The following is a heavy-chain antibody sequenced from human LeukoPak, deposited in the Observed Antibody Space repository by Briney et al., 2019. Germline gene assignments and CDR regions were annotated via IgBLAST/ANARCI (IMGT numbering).Heavy chain of an antibody. J-gene: IGHJ5*01. CDR3: AKDPRSYCSSTSCPPWFDS. V-gene: IGHV3-33*06. Sequence: GGSLRLSCAASGFTFSSYGMHWVRQAPGKGLEWVAVIWYDGSNKYYADSVKGRFTISRDNSKNTLYLQMNSLRAEDTAVYYCAKDPRSYCSSTSCPPWFDSWGQGTLVTVSS. D-gene: IGHD2-2*01. CDR2: IWYDGSNK. CDR1: GFTFSSYG.